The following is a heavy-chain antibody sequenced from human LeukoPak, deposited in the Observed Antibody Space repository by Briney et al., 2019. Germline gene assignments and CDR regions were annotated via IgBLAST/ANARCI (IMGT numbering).Heavy chain of an antibody. J-gene: IGHJ4*02. CDR1: GFTFSDYY. D-gene: IGHD1-14*01. V-gene: IGHV3-66*01. Sequence: GGSLRLSCAASGFTFSDYYMSWVRQAPGKGLEWVSVIYSGGSTYYADSVKGRFTISRDNSKNTLYLQMNSLRAEDTAVYYCARSEQGYFDYWGQGTLVTVSP. CDR3: ARSEQGYFDY. CDR2: IYSGGST.